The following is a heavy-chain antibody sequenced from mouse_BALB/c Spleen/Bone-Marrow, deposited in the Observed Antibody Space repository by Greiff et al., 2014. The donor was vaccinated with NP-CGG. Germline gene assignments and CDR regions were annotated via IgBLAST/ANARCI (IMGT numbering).Heavy chain of an antibody. CDR3: ARNYGSSLDY. Sequence: VHVKQSGAEIVKPGASVKSSCTTSGFNIEDSYIYWMKQRPEQGLEWIGRIDLANGNTKYDPKFQGKATITVDTSSATAYLQLSSLTSEDTAVYYCARNYGSSLDYWGQGTTLTVSS. J-gene: IGHJ2*01. CDR2: IDLANGNT. V-gene: IGHV14-3*02. D-gene: IGHD1-1*01. CDR1: GFNIEDSY.